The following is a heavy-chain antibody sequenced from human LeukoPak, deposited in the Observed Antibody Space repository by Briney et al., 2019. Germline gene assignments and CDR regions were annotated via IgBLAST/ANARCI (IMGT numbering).Heavy chain of an antibody. CDR3: AKEVSGSLDY. CDR1: GYTFTSYD. D-gene: IGHD3-3*01. J-gene: IGHJ4*02. CDR2: MNPNSGNT. Sequence: GASVKVSCKASGYTFTSYDINWVRQATGQGLEWMGWMNPNSGNTGYAQKFQGRVTMTRDMSTSTVYMELSSLRSEDTAVYYCAKEVSGSLDYWGQGTLVAVSS. V-gene: IGHV1-8*01.